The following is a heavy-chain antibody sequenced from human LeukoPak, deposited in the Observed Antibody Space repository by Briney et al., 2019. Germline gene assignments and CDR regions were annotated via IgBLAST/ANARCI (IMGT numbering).Heavy chain of an antibody. CDR2: INPKSGGT. J-gene: IGHJ4*02. D-gene: IGHD6-19*01. Sequence: ASVKVSCKASGYILTGYYMRWVRQAPGQGLEWMGWINPKSGGTKYAQKFQGRVTMTRDTSTSTAYMEVSRLTSDDTAVYYCARERPGIAVAGTGFAYWGQGTLVTVSS. CDR1: GYILTGYY. V-gene: IGHV1-2*02. CDR3: ARERPGIAVAGTGFAY.